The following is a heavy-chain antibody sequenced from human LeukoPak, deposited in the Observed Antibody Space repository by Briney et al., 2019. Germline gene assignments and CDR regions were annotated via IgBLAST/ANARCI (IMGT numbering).Heavy chain of an antibody. CDR2: ISGGSSGST. D-gene: IGHD3-10*01. J-gene: IGHJ3*02. CDR3: AKRANYYGSGSYDAFDI. CDR1: GFTFSDYA. V-gene: IGHV3-23*01. Sequence: GGSLRLSCAASGFTFSDYAMSWVRQAPGKGLEWLSVISGGSSGSTYYADSVAGRFTVSRDNSKNTLYLQMNSLRAEDTAVYLCAKRANYYGSGSYDAFDIWGQGTMVTVSS.